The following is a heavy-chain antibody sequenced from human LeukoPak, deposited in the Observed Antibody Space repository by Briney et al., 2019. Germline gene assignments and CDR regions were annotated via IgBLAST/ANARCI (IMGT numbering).Heavy chain of an antibody. V-gene: IGHV4-59*01. CDR1: GGSISSYY. Sequence: SETLSLTCTVSGGSISSYYWSWIRQPPGKGLEWIGYIYYSGSTNYNPSLKSRVTISVDTSKNQFSLKLSSVTAADTAVYYCARVVSSSFYYYYMDVWGKGTTVTISS. CDR3: ARVVSSSFYYYYMDV. J-gene: IGHJ6*03. D-gene: IGHD6-13*01. CDR2: IYYSGST.